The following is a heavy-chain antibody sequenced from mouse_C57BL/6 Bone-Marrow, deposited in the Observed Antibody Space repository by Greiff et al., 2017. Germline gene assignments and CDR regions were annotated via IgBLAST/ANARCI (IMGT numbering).Heavy chain of an antibody. J-gene: IGHJ2*01. CDR1: GYTFTSYW. Sequence: QVQLKQSGTELVKPGASVKLSCKASGYTFTSYWLHWVKQRPGQGLEWIGNINPSNGGTNYNEKFKSKATLTVDKSSSTAYMQLSSLTSEDSAVYYCARSIPYYYGPFDYWGQGTTLTVSS. CDR2: INPSNGGT. V-gene: IGHV1-53*01. CDR3: ARSIPYYYGPFDY. D-gene: IGHD1-1*01.